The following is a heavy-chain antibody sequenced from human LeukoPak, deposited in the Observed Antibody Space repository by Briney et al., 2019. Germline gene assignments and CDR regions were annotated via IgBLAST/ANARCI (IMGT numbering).Heavy chain of an antibody. J-gene: IGHJ4*02. V-gene: IGHV3-20*04. CDR3: ARDRLHYGEYEKTFDY. Sequence: GGSLRLSCAASGFTFDNYGMSWVRQAPGKGLEWVSGINWNGGRTDYADSVKGRFTISRDNAKNSLYLQMNSLRAEDTAVYYCARDRLHYGEYEKTFDYWGQGTLVSVSS. CDR2: INWNGGRT. D-gene: IGHD4-17*01. CDR1: GFTFDNYG.